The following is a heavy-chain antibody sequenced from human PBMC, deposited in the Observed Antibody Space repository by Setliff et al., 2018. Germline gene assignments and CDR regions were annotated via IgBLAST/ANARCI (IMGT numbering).Heavy chain of an antibody. CDR1: GYTFTGYY. D-gene: IGHD2-21*01. CDR2: INSHSGDT. CDR3: ARGGGSYRAGNSRPTYWFDP. J-gene: IGHJ5*02. V-gene: IGHV1-2*02. Sequence: ASVKVSCKASGYTFTGYYLHWVRQAPGQGLEWMGCINSHSGDTKYAQKFQGRVTMTRDTANSTVYMDLSSLTSDDTAIYYCARGGGSYRAGNSRPTYWFDPWGQGTLVTVSS.